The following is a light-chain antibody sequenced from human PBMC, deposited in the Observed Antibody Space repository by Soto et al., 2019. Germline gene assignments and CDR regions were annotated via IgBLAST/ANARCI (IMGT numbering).Light chain of an antibody. Sequence: IQLTQSPSSLSASVGDRVTITCRASQGISSYLAWYQQKPGKAPKLLTYAASTLQSGVPSRFSGSGSGTDFTLTISSLQPEDFATYYCQQLNSYPLTFGQGTKVDIK. V-gene: IGKV1-9*01. CDR2: AAS. CDR1: QGISSY. J-gene: IGKJ1*01. CDR3: QQLNSYPLT.